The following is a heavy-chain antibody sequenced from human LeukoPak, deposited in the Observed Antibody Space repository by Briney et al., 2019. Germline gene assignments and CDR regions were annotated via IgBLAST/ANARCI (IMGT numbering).Heavy chain of an antibody. Sequence: PWGSLRLSCAASGFTFISYGMHWVRQAPGKGLEWVAFIRYDGSNKYYADSVKGRFTISRDNSKNTLYLQMNSLRAEDTAVYYCAKGASGSWDAFDIWGQGTMVTVSS. CDR2: IRYDGSNK. J-gene: IGHJ3*02. CDR1: GFTFISYG. V-gene: IGHV3-30*02. CDR3: AKGASGSWDAFDI. D-gene: IGHD2-15*01.